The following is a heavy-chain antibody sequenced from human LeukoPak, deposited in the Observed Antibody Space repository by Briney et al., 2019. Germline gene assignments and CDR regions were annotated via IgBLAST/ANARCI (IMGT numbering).Heavy chain of an antibody. Sequence: SQTLSLTCTVSGGSISSDSYYWSWIRQPAGKGLEWIGRIQASGNTNYNPSLKSRVTISVDTSKNQFSPRLSSVTAADTAVYYCAKGGVVVVAPNGFHIWGQGTMVTVSS. CDR2: IQASGNT. J-gene: IGHJ3*02. D-gene: IGHD2-15*01. CDR3: AKGGVVVVAPNGFHI. V-gene: IGHV4-61*02. CDR1: GGSISSDSYY.